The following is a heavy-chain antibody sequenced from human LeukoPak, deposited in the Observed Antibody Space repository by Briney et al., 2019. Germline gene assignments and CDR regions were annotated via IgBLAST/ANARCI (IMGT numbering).Heavy chain of an antibody. CDR3: AKTKLGYCSGGSCYSRHYRLDY. D-gene: IGHD2-15*01. CDR2: ISASGGST. Sequence: GGSLRLSCATSGFTFSGYAISWVRQAPGKGLEWVSAISASGGSTYYADSVKGRFTISRDNSKNTLYLQMNSLRAEDTAVYYCAKTKLGYCSGGSCYSRHYRLDYWGQGTLVTVSS. V-gene: IGHV3-23*01. CDR1: GFTFSGYA. J-gene: IGHJ4*02.